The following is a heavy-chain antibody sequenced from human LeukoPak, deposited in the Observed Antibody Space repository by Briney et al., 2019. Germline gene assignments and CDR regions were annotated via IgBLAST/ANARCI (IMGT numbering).Heavy chain of an antibody. D-gene: IGHD1-26*01. Sequence: PGGSLRLSCAASGFTFSSYSMNWVRQAPGKGLEWVSYISSSSSTIYYADSVKGRFTISRDNAKNLLYLQMNSLRDEDTAVYYCAPHRDGSYPFDYWGQGTLATVSS. CDR2: ISSSSSTI. V-gene: IGHV3-48*02. CDR3: APHRDGSYPFDY. CDR1: GFTFSSYS. J-gene: IGHJ4*02.